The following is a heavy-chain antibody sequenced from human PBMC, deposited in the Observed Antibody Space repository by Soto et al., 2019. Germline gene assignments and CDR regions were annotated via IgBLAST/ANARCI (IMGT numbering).Heavy chain of an antibody. CDR3: ASWDIVVVPAATYYYGMDV. D-gene: IGHD2-2*01. V-gene: IGHV1-69*13. J-gene: IGHJ6*02. Sequence: SVKVSCKASGGTFSSYAISWVRQAPGQGLEWMGGIIPIFGTANYAQKFQGRVTITADESTSTAYMELSSLRSGDTAVYYCASWDIVVVPAATYYYGMDVWGQGTTVTVSS. CDR2: IIPIFGTA. CDR1: GGTFSSYA.